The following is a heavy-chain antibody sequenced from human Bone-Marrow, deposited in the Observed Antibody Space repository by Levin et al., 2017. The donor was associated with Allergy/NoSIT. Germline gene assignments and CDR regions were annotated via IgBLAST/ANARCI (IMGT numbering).Heavy chain of an antibody. CDR1: GGSISSYY. D-gene: IGHD3-22*01. Sequence: KPSETLSLTCTVSGGSISSYYWSWIRQPPGKGLEWIGYIYYSGSTNYNPSLKSRVTISVDTSKNQFSLKLSSVTAADTAVYYCARQALPPYYDSSGTSLWGQGTLVTVSS. V-gene: IGHV4-59*08. CDR2: IYYSGST. CDR3: ARQALPPYYDSSGTSL. J-gene: IGHJ4*02.